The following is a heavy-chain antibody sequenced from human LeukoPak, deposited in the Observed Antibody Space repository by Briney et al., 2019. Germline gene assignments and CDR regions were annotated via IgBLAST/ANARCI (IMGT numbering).Heavy chain of an antibody. CDR3: ARDQVRITMVRGTSSPLDY. J-gene: IGHJ4*02. Sequence: ASVKVSCKASGYTFTGYYMHWVRQAPGQGLEWMGIINPSGGSTSYAQKFQGRVTMTRDTSTSTVYMELSSLRSEDTAVYYCARDQVRITMVRGTSSPLDYWGQGTLVTVSS. CDR1: GYTFTGYY. D-gene: IGHD3-10*01. CDR2: INPSGGST. V-gene: IGHV1-46*01.